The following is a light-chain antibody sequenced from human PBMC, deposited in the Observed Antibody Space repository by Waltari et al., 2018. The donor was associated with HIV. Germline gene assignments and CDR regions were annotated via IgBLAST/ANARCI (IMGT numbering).Light chain of an antibody. CDR1: QKVSSY. CDR3: QQRSNWPPGLT. J-gene: IGKJ4*01. V-gene: IGKV3-11*01. Sequence: EIVLTQSPATLSLSPGERATLPCRASQKVSSYLAWDQQKPGQAPRLLIYDASNRATGIPARFSGSGSGTDFTLTISSLEPEDFAVYYCQQRSNWPPGLTFGGGTKVEIK. CDR2: DAS.